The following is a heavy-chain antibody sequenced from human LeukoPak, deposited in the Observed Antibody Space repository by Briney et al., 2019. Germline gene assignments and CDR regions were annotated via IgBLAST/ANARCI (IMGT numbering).Heavy chain of an antibody. CDR3: AKHQWRDLLLFGEGYYFHY. J-gene: IGHJ4*02. V-gene: IGHV3-30*18. Sequence: GRSLRLSCAASGFTFSSYGMHWVRQAPGKGLEWVAVISYDGSSKYYADSVKGRFTISRDNSKNSLYLQMNSLRAEDTAVYYCAKHQWRDLLLFGEGYYFHYWGQGTLVTVSS. D-gene: IGHD3-10*02. CDR1: GFTFSSYG. CDR2: ISYDGSSK.